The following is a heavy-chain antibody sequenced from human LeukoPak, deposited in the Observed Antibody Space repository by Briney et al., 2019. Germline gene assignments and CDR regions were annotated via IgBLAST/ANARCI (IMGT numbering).Heavy chain of an antibody. V-gene: IGHV1-46*02. CDR2: VDPTDGLT. CDR3: ARDNSVRDEAWWFNP. Sequence: ASVKVSCKASGNTFDGYYIHWVRQAPRQGLEWMGIVDPTDGLTTYSQNFQDRVTMTRDMSTSTDYLELSSLRSEDTAVYYCARDNSVRDEAWWFNPWGQGTLVTVSS. D-gene: IGHD5-24*01. J-gene: IGHJ5*02. CDR1: GNTFDGYY.